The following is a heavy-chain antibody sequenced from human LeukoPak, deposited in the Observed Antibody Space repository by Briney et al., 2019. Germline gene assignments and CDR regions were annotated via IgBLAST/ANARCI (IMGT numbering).Heavy chain of an antibody. D-gene: IGHD4-11*01. Sequence: ASVKVSCKASGGTFSSYAISWVRQAPGQGLEWMGGIIPIFGTANYAQKFQGRVTITTDESTSTAYMELSSLRSEDTAVYYCARGGYSNNHWFDPWGQGTLVTVSS. CDR1: GGTFSSYA. J-gene: IGHJ5*02. CDR3: ARGGYSNNHWFDP. CDR2: IIPIFGTA. V-gene: IGHV1-69*05.